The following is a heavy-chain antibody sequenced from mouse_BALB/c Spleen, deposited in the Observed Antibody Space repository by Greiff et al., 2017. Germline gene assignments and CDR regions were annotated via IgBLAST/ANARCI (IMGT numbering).Heavy chain of an antibody. Sequence: EVKLVESGGGLVKPGGSLKLSCAASGFTFSSYAMSWVRQTPEKRLEWVASISSGGSTYYPDSVKGRFTISRDNARNILYLQMSSLRSEDTAMYYCARGESLDWFAYWGQGTLVTVSA. V-gene: IGHV5-6-5*01. J-gene: IGHJ3*01. CDR2: ISSGGST. CDR1: GFTFSSYA. CDR3: ARGESLDWFAY.